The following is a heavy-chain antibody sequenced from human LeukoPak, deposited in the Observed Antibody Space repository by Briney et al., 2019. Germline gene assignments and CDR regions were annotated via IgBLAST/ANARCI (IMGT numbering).Heavy chain of an antibody. J-gene: IGHJ4*02. V-gene: IGHV3-48*01. D-gene: IGHD6-13*01. CDR3: ATTVIAAAGSDY. Sequence: SGGSLRLSCAASGFTFSTYSMNWVRQAPGKGLEWVSYIRGSSSTKYYADSVKGRFTISRDNSRNTLYLQMNSLRPEDTAVYYCATTVIAAAGSDYWGQGTLVTVSS. CDR1: GFTFSTYS. CDR2: IRGSSSTK.